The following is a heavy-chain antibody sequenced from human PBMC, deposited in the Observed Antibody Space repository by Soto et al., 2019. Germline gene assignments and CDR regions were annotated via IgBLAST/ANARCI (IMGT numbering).Heavy chain of an antibody. V-gene: IGHV1-69*01. J-gene: IGHJ6*02. CDR3: ARYAPGIVAAGYYYCGMDV. Sequence: QVQLVQSGAEVKKPGSSVKVSCKASGGTFSSYAISWVRQAPGQGLEWMGGIIPIFGTANYAQKFQGRVTIPADEATSTAHIKLSSLRSEDTAVYYCARYAPGIVAAGYYYCGMDVWCQGTTVTVSS. CDR1: GGTFSSYA. CDR2: IIPIFGTA. D-gene: IGHD6-13*01.